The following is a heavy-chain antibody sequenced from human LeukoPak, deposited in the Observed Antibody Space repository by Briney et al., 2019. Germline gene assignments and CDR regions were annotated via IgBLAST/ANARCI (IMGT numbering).Heavy chain of an antibody. D-gene: IGHD6-6*01. CDR3: ASSSSSYPEYFQH. CDR1: GGSISGWY. Sequence: PSETLSLTCTVSGGSISGWYWSWIRQPPGKGLEWIGYIYGSGNTNYNPSLKSRVTMSIDTSKNQFSLKLTSVTAADTATYYCASSSSSYPEYFQHWGQGTLVTVSS. CDR2: IYGSGNT. J-gene: IGHJ1*01. V-gene: IGHV4-59*01.